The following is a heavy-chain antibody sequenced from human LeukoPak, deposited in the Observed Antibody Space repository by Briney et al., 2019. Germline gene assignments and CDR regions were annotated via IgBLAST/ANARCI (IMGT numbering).Heavy chain of an antibody. V-gene: IGHV4-59*01. CDR3: PRGGGGYCSSTSCYFWFDP. Sequence: SETLSLTCAVYGGSFSGYYWSWIRHPPGKGLELIGYIYYSGSTNYNPSLKSRVTISVDTSKNQFSLKLISVTAADTAVYYCPRGGGGYCSSTSCYFWFDPWGQGTLVTVSS. CDR1: GGSFSGYY. D-gene: IGHD2-2*01. J-gene: IGHJ5*02. CDR2: IYYSGST.